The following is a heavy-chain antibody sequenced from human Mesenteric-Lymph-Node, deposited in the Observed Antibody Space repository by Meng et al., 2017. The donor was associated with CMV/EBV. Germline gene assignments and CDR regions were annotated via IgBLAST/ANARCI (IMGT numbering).Heavy chain of an antibody. Sequence: GESLKISCAASGFRISYYWMHWVRQAPGKGLEWVAIIRSDENNKEYADSVKGRFTISRDNSRKTLYLQMNSLRADETAVYYCAKDHSNAWAPDYWGQGTLVTVSS. CDR3: AKDHSNAWAPDY. J-gene: IGHJ4*02. CDR2: IRSDENNK. CDR1: GFRISYYW. D-gene: IGHD2-2*01. V-gene: IGHV3-30*02.